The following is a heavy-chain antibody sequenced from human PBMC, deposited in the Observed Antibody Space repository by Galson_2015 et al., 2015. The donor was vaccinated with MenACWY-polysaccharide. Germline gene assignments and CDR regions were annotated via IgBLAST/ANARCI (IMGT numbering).Heavy chain of an antibody. V-gene: IGHV1-3*01. CDR2: INAGNGNT. Sequence: SVKVSCKASGYTFSNNAMHWVRQAPGQRLEWMGWINAGNGNTKYSQKFQGRVTITTDTSANTAFMELSSLRSEDTAVYYCARIIARKYTFADSWGQGTLVTVSS. D-gene: IGHD2-21*01. CDR3: ARIIARKYTFADS. CDR1: GYTFSNNA. J-gene: IGHJ4*02.